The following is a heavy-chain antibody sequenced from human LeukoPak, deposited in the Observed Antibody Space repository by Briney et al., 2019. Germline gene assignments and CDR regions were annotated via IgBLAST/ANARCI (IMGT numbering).Heavy chain of an antibody. CDR3: ARAPRIAAAGKYFQH. CDR2: INHSGST. CDR1: GGSFSGYY. J-gene: IGHJ1*01. V-gene: IGHV4-34*01. D-gene: IGHD6-13*01. Sequence: SETLSLTCAVYGGSFSGYYWSWIRQPPGKGLEWIGEINHSGSTNYNPSLKSRVTISVDTSKNQFSLKLSSETAADTAVYYCARAPRIAAAGKYFQHWGQGTLVTVSS.